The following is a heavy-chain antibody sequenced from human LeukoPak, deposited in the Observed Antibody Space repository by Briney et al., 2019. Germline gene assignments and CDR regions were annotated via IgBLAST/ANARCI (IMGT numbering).Heavy chain of an antibody. CDR1: GGSISSYY. D-gene: IGHD5-18*01. CDR3: AREGRYRYGYNEYHLYMDI. CDR2: IYYDGST. V-gene: IGHV4-59*12. Sequence: TSETLSLTCTVSGGSISSYYWSWIRQSPGKGLEWIGYIYYDGSTNYNPSLRGRVTISVDTPKNQFSLKLSSVTAAETAVYYCAREGRYRYGYNEYHLYMDIWGKGTTVTVSS. J-gene: IGHJ6*03.